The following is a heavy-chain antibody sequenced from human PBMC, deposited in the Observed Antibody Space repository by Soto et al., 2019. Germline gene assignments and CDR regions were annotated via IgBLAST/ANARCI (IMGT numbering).Heavy chain of an antibody. CDR3: ARERWGAFDI. CDR2: IYHSGST. Sequence: SETLSLTCAVSGGSISSGGYSWSWIRQPPGKGLEWIGYIYHSGSTYYNPSLKSRVTISVDRSKNQFSLKLSSVTAADTAVYYCARERWGAFDIWGQGTMVT. J-gene: IGHJ3*02. CDR1: GGSISSGGYS. V-gene: IGHV4-30-2*01. D-gene: IGHD1-26*01.